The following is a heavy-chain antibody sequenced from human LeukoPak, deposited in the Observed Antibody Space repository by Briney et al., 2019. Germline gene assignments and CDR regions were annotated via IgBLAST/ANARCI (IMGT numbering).Heavy chain of an antibody. CDR3: ARDRRVYYGSGSYYLFDY. CDR2: XXXIFGTA. CDR1: GGTFSSYA. J-gene: IGHJ4*02. V-gene: IGHV1-69*13. D-gene: IGHD3-10*01. Sequence: ASVKVSCKASGGTFSSYAISWVRQAPGQGLEXXXXXXXIFGTANYAQKFQGRVTITADESTSTAYMELSSLRSEDTAVYYCARDRRVYYGSGSYYLFDYWGQGTLVTVSS.